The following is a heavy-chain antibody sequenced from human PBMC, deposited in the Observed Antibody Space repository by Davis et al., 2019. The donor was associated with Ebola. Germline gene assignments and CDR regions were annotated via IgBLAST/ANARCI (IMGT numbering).Heavy chain of an antibody. J-gene: IGHJ6*02. CDR1: GGSISSYY. CDR2: IYYSGST. Sequence: PSETLSLTCTVSGGSISSYYWSWIRQPPGKGLEWIGYIYYSGSTNYNPSLKSRVTISVDTSKNQFSLKLSSVTAADTAVYYCARGRYYYDTLFMDVWGQGTTVTVSS. CDR3: ARGRYYYDTLFMDV. D-gene: IGHD3-22*01. V-gene: IGHV4-59*01.